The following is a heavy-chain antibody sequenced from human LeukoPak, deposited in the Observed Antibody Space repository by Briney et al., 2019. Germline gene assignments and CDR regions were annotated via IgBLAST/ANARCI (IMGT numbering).Heavy chain of an antibody. V-gene: IGHV3-20*04. Sequence: GGSLRLSCAASGFTFDDYGMSWVRQAPGKGLEWVSGINWNGGSTGYADSVKGRFTISRDNAKNSLYLQMNSLRAEVTALYYCARGVSIAAAGTPDYWGQGTLVTVSS. CDR2: INWNGGST. D-gene: IGHD6-13*01. CDR3: ARGVSIAAAGTPDY. CDR1: GFTFDDYG. J-gene: IGHJ4*02.